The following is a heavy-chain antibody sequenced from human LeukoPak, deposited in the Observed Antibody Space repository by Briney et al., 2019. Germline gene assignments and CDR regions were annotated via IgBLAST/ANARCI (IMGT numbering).Heavy chain of an antibody. Sequence: SETLSLPCTVSGGSISSSSYYWGWIRQPPGKGLEWIGRIYTSGSTNYNPSLKSRVTMSVDTSKNQFSLKLSSVTAADTAVYYCAREDSGSYFDYWGQGTLVTVSS. CDR3: AREDSGSYFDY. D-gene: IGHD1-26*01. CDR2: IYTSGST. J-gene: IGHJ4*02. V-gene: IGHV4-39*07. CDR1: GGSISSSSYY.